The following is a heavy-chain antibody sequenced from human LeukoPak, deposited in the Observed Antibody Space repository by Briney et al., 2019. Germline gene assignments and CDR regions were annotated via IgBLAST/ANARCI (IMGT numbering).Heavy chain of an antibody. CDR2: IYHSGST. J-gene: IGHJ3*02. CDR3: VVTTYAFDI. D-gene: IGHD4-11*01. Sequence: SETLSLTCAVSGGSISSGGYSWSWIRQPPGKGLEWIGYIYHSGSTYYNPSLKSRVTISVDRSKNQFSLKLSSVTAADTAVYYCVVTTYAFDIWGQGTMVTVSS. V-gene: IGHV4-30-2*01. CDR1: GGSISSGGYS.